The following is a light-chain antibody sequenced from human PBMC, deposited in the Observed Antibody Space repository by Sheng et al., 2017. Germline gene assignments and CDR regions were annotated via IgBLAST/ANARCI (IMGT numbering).Light chain of an antibody. CDR2: NVS. CDR3: CSYAGHETSYV. Sequence: QSALTQSRSVSGSPGQSVTISCTGTSTNIENYDSVSWYQQHPGKAPKVIIYNVSRRPSGVPDRFSGSKSGSTASLTISGLQAEDEADYYCCSYAGHETSYVFGTGTTLTV. CDR1: STNIENYDS. J-gene: IGLJ1*01. V-gene: IGLV2-11*01.